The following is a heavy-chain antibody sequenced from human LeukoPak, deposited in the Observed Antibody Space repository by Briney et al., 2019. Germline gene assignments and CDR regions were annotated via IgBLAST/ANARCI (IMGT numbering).Heavy chain of an antibody. CDR1: GFTFSSYW. V-gene: IGHV3-48*04. CDR2: IISTGRSI. CDR3: ARDYFFGMDV. J-gene: IGHJ6*02. Sequence: GGSLRLSCAASGFTFSSYWMNWIRQAPGKGLEWVSHIISTGRSIHYADSVKGRFTISRDNAKNSLYLQMNSLRAEDTAVYYCARDYFFGMDVWGQGTTVIVSS.